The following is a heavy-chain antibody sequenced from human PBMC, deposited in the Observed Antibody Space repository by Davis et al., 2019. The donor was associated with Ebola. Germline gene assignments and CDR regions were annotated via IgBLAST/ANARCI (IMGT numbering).Heavy chain of an antibody. V-gene: IGHV1-3*01. CDR1: GYTFTNYA. CDR3: AREGGLVRGVVITWKYGMDV. J-gene: IGHJ6*02. CDR2: INGGNGNR. D-gene: IGHD3-10*01. Sequence: ASVKVSCKASGYTFTNYAIHWVRQAPGQRPEWMGWINGGNGNRKYSQRIQDRVTITRDTSAYTVYMELSSPRSEDTAVYYCAREGGLVRGVVITWKYGMDVWGQGTRVTVSS.